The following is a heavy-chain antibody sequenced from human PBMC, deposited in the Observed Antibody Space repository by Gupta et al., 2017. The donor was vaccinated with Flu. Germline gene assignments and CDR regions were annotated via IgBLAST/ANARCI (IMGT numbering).Heavy chain of an antibody. CDR1: GFNFSDHF. CDR3: ARGYVSTWNYGLDV. Sequence: EVQLVASGGGSVQPGGFLRLSCAAPGFNFSDHFMDWVRQAPGKGLEWMGRTKNKAHSYVTEYAASVRGRFTISRDDSENSFYLQMSSLKAECTAVYYCARGYVSTWNYGLDVWGQGTTVTVSS. J-gene: IGHJ6*02. V-gene: IGHV3-72*01. CDR2: TKNKAHSYVT. D-gene: IGHD6-13*01.